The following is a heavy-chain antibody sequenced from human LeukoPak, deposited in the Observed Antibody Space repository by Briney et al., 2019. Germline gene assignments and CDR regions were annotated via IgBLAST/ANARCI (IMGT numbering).Heavy chain of an antibody. CDR3: ARKLYSSSRSDAFDI. CDR2: ISGSSGTI. Sequence: GGSLRLSCAASGFTFSSYSMNWVRQAPGKGLEWVSYISGSSGTIYYADSVKGRFTISRDNAKNSLYLQMNSLRDEDTAVYYCARKLYSSSRSDAFDIWGQGTMVTVSS. J-gene: IGHJ3*02. CDR1: GFTFSSYS. D-gene: IGHD6-13*01. V-gene: IGHV3-48*02.